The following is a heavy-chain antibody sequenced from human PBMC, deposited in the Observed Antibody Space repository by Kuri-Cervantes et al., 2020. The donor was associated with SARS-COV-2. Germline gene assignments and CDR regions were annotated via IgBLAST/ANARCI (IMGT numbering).Heavy chain of an antibody. D-gene: IGHD6-13*01. J-gene: IGHJ2*01. CDR3: ARSKLNKGIAAAGTFGFDL. CDR1: GFTFSSYD. Sequence: GGSLRLSCAASGFTFSSYDMHWVRQATGKGLEWVSAIGTAGDTYYPGSVKGRFTISRENAKNSLYLQMNSLRAGDTAVYYCARSKLNKGIAAAGTFGFDLWGRGTLVTVSS. CDR2: IGTAGDT. V-gene: IGHV3-13*01.